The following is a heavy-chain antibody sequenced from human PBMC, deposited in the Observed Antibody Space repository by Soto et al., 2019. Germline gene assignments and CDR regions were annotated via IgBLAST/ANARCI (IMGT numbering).Heavy chain of an antibody. J-gene: IGHJ4*02. CDR2: IFSSGST. D-gene: IGHD5-12*01. CDR3: AREGSYSAYNFAHGIQLWSFDF. Sequence: SDPLSLTCTVSGGSINTFYWSWVRQPAGKGLEWIGRIFSSGSTSFNPSLESRVAMSVDTSKNHFSLNLSSVTAADMAVYYCAREGSYSAYNFAHGIQLWSFDFWGQGALVTVS. V-gene: IGHV4-4*07. CDR1: GGSINTFY.